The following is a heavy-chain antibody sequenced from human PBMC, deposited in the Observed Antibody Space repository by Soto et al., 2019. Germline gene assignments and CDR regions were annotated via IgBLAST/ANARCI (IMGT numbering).Heavy chain of an antibody. J-gene: IGHJ6*02. Sequence: QVQLVESGGGVVQPGRSLRLSCAASGFTFSSYAMHWVRQAPGKGLEWVAVISYDGSNKYYADSVKGRFTISRDNSKNTLYLQMNSLRAEDTAVYYCARDTSSGWEYGMDVWGQGTTVTGSS. CDR2: ISYDGSNK. CDR1: GFTFSSYA. D-gene: IGHD6-19*01. CDR3: ARDTSSGWEYGMDV. V-gene: IGHV3-30-3*01.